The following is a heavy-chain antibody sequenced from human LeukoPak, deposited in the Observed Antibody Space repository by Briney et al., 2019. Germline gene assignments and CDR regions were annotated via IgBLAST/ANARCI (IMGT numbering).Heavy chain of an antibody. V-gene: IGHV4-30-4*08. Sequence: TSETLSLTCTVSGGSISSGDYYWSWIRQPPGKGLEWIGYIYYSGSTYYNPSLKSRVTISVDTSKNQFSLKLSSVTAADTAVYYCARDNRMVRGVIWGQGTLVTVSS. CDR3: ARDNRMVRGVI. J-gene: IGHJ4*02. CDR1: GGSISSGDYY. CDR2: IYYSGST. D-gene: IGHD3-10*01.